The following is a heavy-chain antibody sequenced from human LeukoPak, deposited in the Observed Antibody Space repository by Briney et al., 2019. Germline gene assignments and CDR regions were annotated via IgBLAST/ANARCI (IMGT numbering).Heavy chain of an antibody. V-gene: IGHV1-8*01. CDR3: AREVAGAGNWFDP. J-gene: IGHJ5*02. Sequence: ASVQVSCKASGYTFTSYDINWVRQATGQGLEWMGWMNPNSGNTGYAQKFQGRVTMTRNTSISTAYMELSSLRSEDTAVYYCAREVAGAGNWFDPWGQGTLVTVSS. CDR1: GYTFTSYD. D-gene: IGHD7-27*01. CDR2: MNPNSGNT.